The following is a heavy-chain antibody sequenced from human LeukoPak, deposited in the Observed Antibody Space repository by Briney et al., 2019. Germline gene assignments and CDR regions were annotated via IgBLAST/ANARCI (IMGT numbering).Heavy chain of an antibody. Sequence: ASETLSLTCTVSGGSISSYYWSWIRQPAGKGLEWIGYIYYSGSTYYNPSLKSRVTISVDTSKNQFSLKLSSVTAADTAVYYCARVVYYDSSGYTYYYYGMDVWGQGTTVTVSS. CDR3: ARVVYYDSSGYTYYYYGMDV. V-gene: IGHV4-59*06. J-gene: IGHJ6*02. CDR1: GGSISSYY. D-gene: IGHD3-22*01. CDR2: IYYSGST.